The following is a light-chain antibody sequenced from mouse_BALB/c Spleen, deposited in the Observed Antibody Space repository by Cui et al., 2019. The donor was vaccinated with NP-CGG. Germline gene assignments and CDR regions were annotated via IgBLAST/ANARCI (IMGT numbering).Light chain of an antibody. CDR3: ALWYSNHWV. J-gene: IGLJ1*01. Sequence: QAVLTQESSLTTSPGETVTLTCRSSTGAVTTSNYANWVQEKPDQLFTGLIGGTNNRAPGVPARVSGSVIGDKAALTITGAQTEDEAIYFCALWYSNHWVFGGGTKLTVL. CDR1: TGAVTTSNY. V-gene: IGLV1*01. CDR2: GTN.